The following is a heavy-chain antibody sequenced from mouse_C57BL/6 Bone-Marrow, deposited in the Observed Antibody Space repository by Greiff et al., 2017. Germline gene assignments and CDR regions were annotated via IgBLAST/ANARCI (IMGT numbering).Heavy chain of an antibody. J-gene: IGHJ1*03. CDR2: ISYDGSN. CDR3: VKDYDYDVNG. CDR1: GYSITSGYY. Sequence: EVHLVESGPGLVKPSQSLSLTCSVTGYSITSGYYWNWIRQFPGNKLEWMGYISYDGSNNYNPSLQNRISITRATSKNPFFLQLNSVTTEDTATYYCVKDYDYDVNGWGTGTTGTVSS. D-gene: IGHD2-4*01. V-gene: IGHV3-6*01.